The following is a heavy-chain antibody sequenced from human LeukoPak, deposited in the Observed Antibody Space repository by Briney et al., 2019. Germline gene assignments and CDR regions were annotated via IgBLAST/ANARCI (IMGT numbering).Heavy chain of an antibody. D-gene: IGHD3-22*01. V-gene: IGHV3-33*06. CDR2: IWYDGSNK. J-gene: IGHJ4*02. CDR1: GFTFSSYG. Sequence: PGGSLRLSCAASGFTFSSYGMHWVRQAPGRGLEWVGVIWYDGSNKYYADSVKGRFTISRDNSKNTLYLQMNSLRAEDTAVYYCAKDFSYCDSSGSGPDYWGQGTLVTVSS. CDR3: AKDFSYCDSSGSGPDY.